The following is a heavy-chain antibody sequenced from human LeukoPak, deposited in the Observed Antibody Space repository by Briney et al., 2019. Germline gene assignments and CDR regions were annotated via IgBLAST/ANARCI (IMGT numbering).Heavy chain of an antibody. J-gene: IGHJ4*02. CDR1: GFTFRNYG. D-gene: IGHD6-19*01. CDR2: IWFDGSKN. V-gene: IGHV3-33*01. CDR3: ARAPYTTGRSFYFDS. Sequence: GRSLRLSCAASGFTFRNYGMHRVRQAPGKGLEWVAIIWFDGSKNYYADSVKGRFTISRDNFNNTLYLQMNSLRAEDTALYYCARAPYTTGRSFYFDSWGQGTLVTVSS.